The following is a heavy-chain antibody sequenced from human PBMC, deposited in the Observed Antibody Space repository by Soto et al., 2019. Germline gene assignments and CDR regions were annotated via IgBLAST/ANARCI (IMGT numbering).Heavy chain of an antibody. V-gene: IGHV3-11*01. J-gene: IGHJ4*01. CDR3: ESGAEKVLWFGELPGFDY. CDR1: GFTFSDYY. D-gene: IGHD3-10*01. Sequence: QVQLVESGGGLVQPGGSLRLSCAASGFTFSDYYMSWIRQAPGKGLEWVSSISSSGSTIYYADSVKGRFTISRDNAKNSLYMQMKRLKAEDTDVNAFESGAEKVLWFGELPGFDYWGQGTMVTVSS. CDR2: ISSSGSTI.